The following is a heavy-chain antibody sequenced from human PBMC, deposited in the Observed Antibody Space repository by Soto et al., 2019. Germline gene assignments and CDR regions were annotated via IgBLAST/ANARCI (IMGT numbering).Heavy chain of an antibody. D-gene: IGHD2-15*01. CDR1: GGSISSYY. V-gene: IGHV4-59*08. CDR2: IYYSGST. CDR3: ARHGAYCSGGRCYPPALNWFDP. J-gene: IGHJ5*02. Sequence: SETLSLTCTVSGGSISSYYWSWVRQPPGKGLEWIGYIYYSGSTNYNPSLKSRVTISVDTSKNQFSLKLSSVTAADTAVYYCARHGAYCSGGRCYPPALNWFDPRGQGTLVTVS.